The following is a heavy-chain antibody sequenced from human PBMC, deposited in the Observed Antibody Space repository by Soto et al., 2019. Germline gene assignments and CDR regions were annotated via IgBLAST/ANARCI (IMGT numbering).Heavy chain of an antibody. J-gene: IGHJ4*02. V-gene: IGHV3-48*01. D-gene: IGHD6-13*01. CDR2: MSSGGSTI. Sequence: EMQLVDAGGGLVQPGGSLRLACAASGFTFSRDSMNWVRQAPGKGLEWVSYMSSGGSTIYYADSVKGRFTISRDNAKNSLSLQMNSLRAEDTAVYYCAREGDGSRWFNYFDYWGQGTQVTVSS. CDR1: GFTFSRDS. CDR3: AREGDGSRWFNYFDY.